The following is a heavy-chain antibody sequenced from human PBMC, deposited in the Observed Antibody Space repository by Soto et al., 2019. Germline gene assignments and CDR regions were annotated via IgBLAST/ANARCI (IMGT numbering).Heavy chain of an antibody. CDR3: ARGAGPRWFDP. CDR2: IAASAGT. J-gene: IGHJ5*02. CDR1: GAGGSIKTNF. Sequence: QVQLQESGPGLVKPSATLSLTCTVSGAGGSIKTNFWSWIRQPAGKGREGIGRIAASAGTNYSPTLTSRVTMSIDTSKNQVSLELSSVTAADSGVYYCARGAGPRWFDPWGQGTLVTVSS. V-gene: IGHV4-4*07.